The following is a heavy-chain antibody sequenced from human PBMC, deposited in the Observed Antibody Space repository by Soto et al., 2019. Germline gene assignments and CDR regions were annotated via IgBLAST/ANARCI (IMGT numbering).Heavy chain of an antibody. Sequence: QVQLVESGGGVVQPGRSLRLSCAASGFTFSSYGMHWVRQAPGKGLEWVAVIWYDGSNKYYADSVKGRFTISRDNSKNTLYLQMNSLRAEDTAVYYCAREGYCSSTGCYDGFFDYWGQGTLVTVSS. CDR2: IWYDGSNK. J-gene: IGHJ4*02. CDR3: AREGYCSSTGCYDGFFDY. CDR1: GFTFSSYG. V-gene: IGHV3-33*01. D-gene: IGHD2-2*01.